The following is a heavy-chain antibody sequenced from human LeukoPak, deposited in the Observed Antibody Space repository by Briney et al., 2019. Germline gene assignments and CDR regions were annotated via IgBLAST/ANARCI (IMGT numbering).Heavy chain of an antibody. CDR3: AKGPLSLSNYYMDV. CDR1: AFTFRNYA. Sequence: GGSLRLSCAASAFTFRNYAMSWVRQAPGKGLEWVSSITGGGPYTYYAPSVRGRLTISRDNSKNTLYLQMSSLRAEDTAVYYCAKGPLSLSNYYMDVWGKGTTVTVSS. CDR2: ITGGGPYT. J-gene: IGHJ6*03. D-gene: IGHD3-10*01. V-gene: IGHV3-23*01.